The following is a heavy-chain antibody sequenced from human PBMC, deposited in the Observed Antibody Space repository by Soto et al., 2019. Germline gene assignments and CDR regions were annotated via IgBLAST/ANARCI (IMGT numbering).Heavy chain of an antibody. CDR1: GFSLTTYDMG. V-gene: IGHV2-5*02. Sequence: QITLKESGPTLVRPAQTLTLTCAFSGFSLTTYDMGVAWIRQPPGKALEWLALIYWDDDKRYSPSLTDRLAVSKDTSRNQVVLTITNLDPGDTATYFCAHAGDYDLLTFDHWGPGIPVTVSS. D-gene: IGHD4-17*01. CDR2: IYWDDDK. J-gene: IGHJ4*02. CDR3: AHAGDYDLLTFDH.